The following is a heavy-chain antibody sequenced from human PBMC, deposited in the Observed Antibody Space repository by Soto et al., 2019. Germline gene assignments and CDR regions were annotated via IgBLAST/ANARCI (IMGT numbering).Heavy chain of an antibody. J-gene: IGHJ5*02. CDR1: GGSISSYH. CDR3: ARDIGHGDTMGLLDT. D-gene: IGHD2-15*01. V-gene: IGHV4-59*08. Sequence: SETLSLTCAVSGGSISSYHWSWIRQSPGKGLEWIGYTSNSAPTIYNPSLKSRVTISADTSNNQFSLRLSSVTAADTAVYFCARDIGHGDTMGLLDTWGRGVQVTVS. CDR2: TSNSAPT.